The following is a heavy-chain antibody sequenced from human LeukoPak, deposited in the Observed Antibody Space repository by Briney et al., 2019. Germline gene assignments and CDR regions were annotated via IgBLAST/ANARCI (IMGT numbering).Heavy chain of an antibody. CDR1: GFTFSSYA. CDR3: AKDQEIMITFGGVIADFDY. V-gene: IGHV3-23*01. Sequence: GGSLRLSCAASGFTFSSYAMSWVRQAPGKGLEWVSAISSSGGSTYYADSVKGRFTISRDNSKNTLYLQMNSLRAEDTAVYYCAKDQEIMITFGGVIADFDYWGQGTLVTVSS. CDR2: ISSSGGST. D-gene: IGHD3-16*02. J-gene: IGHJ4*02.